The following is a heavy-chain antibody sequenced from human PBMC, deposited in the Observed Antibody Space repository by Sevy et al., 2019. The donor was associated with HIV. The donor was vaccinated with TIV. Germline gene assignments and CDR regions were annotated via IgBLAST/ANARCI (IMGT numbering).Heavy chain of an antibody. Sequence: GGSLRLSCAASGFTFNRYLMHWVRQVPGKGLVWVSQIKHDGSSTTYADSVWGRFTISRDNAKNTLDLAMKNLRAQDTAVYYGAREGVDFWSGPVDFYYGMDVWGPGATVTVSS. CDR1: GFTFNRYL. V-gene: IGHV3-74*01. D-gene: IGHD3-3*01. CDR2: IKHDGSST. J-gene: IGHJ6*02. CDR3: AREGVDFWSGPVDFYYGMDV.